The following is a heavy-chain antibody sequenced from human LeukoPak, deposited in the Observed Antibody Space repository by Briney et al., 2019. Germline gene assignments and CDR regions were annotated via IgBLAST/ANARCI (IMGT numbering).Heavy chain of an antibody. D-gene: IGHD3-10*01. CDR2: IKEDGTEK. CDR3: ARRPFGADY. J-gene: IGHJ4*02. Sequence: PGGSLRLSCAASGFTFSSYWMSWVRQPPGKGLQWVANIKEDGTEKYYVDSVKGRFTISRDNAKNSVYLQMNSLRVEDTAVYYCARRPFGADYWGQGTLVTVSS. CDR1: GFTFSSYW. V-gene: IGHV3-7*01.